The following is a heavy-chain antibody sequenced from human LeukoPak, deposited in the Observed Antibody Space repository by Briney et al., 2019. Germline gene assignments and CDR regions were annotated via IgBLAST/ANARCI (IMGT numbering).Heavy chain of an antibody. CDR1: GFTVSSNY. D-gene: IGHD1-26*01. J-gene: IGHJ3*02. V-gene: IGHV3-53*01. CDR2: IYSDGST. Sequence: GGSLRLSCAASGFTVSSNYMSWVRQAPGQGLEWVSEIYSDGSTYYAASVKGRFSISRDNSKNTVYLQMNSLRAEDTAVYFCARDLREHGVFDIWGQGTMVTVSS. CDR3: ARDLREHGVFDI.